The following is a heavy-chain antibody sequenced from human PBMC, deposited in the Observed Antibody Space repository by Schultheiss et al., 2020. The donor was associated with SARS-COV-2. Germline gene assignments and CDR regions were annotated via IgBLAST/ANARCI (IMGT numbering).Heavy chain of an antibody. V-gene: IGHV3-30-3*01. CDR3: AREFIVGACFDY. J-gene: IGHJ4*02. CDR1: GFTFSSYA. D-gene: IGHD1-26*01. Sequence: GGSLRLSCAASGFTFSSYAMHWVRQAPGKGLEWVAVISYDGSNKYYADSVKGRFTISRDNSKNTLYLQMNSLRAEDTAVYYCAREFIVGACFDYWGQGTLVTVSS. CDR2: ISYDGSNK.